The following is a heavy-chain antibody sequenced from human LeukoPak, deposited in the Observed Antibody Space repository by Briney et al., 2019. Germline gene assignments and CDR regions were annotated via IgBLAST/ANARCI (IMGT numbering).Heavy chain of an antibody. CDR1: GGSISTYY. CDR3: AREASSSSKWFDP. J-gene: IGHJ5*02. D-gene: IGHD6-6*01. V-gene: IGHV4-59*01. CDR2: IYYSGST. Sequence: NPSETLSLTCTVSGGSISTYYWSWIRQPPGKGLEWIGYIYYSGSTNYNPSLKSRVTISVDTSKNQFSLKLSSVTAADTAVYYCAREASSSSKWFDPWGQGTLVTVSS.